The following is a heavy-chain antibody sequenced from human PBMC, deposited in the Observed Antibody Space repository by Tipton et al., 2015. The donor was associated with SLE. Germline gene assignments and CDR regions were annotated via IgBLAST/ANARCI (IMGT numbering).Heavy chain of an antibody. CDR3: ARDVAVAGTPFDY. CDR2: IYYSGST. Sequence: TLSLTCTVSGYSISSGFYWGWIRQPPGKGLEWIGNIYYSGSTYYNPSLKSRVTISVDTSKNQFSLKLSSVTAADTAVYYCARDVAVAGTPFDYWGQGTLVTVSS. CDR1: GYSISSGFY. J-gene: IGHJ4*02. V-gene: IGHV4-38-2*02. D-gene: IGHD6-19*01.